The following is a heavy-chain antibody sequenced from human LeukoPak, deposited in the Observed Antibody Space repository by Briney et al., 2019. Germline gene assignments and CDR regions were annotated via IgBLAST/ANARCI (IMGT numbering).Heavy chain of an antibody. CDR3: AREAGSGRDHYDI. V-gene: IGHV4-30-4*08. D-gene: IGHD3-10*01. CDR2: IYYSGST. Sequence: PSETLSLTCTVSGGSISSGGYYWSWIRQHPGKGLEWIGYIYYSGSTYYNPSLKSRVTISVDSSKNQFSLRLSSVTAADTAVYYCAREAGSGRDHYDIWGQGTMVTVSS. J-gene: IGHJ3*02. CDR1: GGSISSGGYY.